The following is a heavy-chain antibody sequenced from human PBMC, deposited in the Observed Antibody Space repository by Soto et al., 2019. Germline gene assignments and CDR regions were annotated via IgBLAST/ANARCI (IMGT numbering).Heavy chain of an antibody. CDR1: GFTFSNHG. Sequence: QVQSVESGGGVVQPGTSLRLSCAVSGFTFSNHGMHWVRQAPGKGLEWVAFISYAGRNIKYVDSLKGRFTISRDNFKDTLFLQMNTLRADVTAVYYCARDRGWSRSHYFDAWGQGTLVTVSS. CDR3: ARDRGWSRSHYFDA. V-gene: IGHV3-33*01. CDR2: ISYAGRNI. D-gene: IGHD2-15*01. J-gene: IGHJ4*02.